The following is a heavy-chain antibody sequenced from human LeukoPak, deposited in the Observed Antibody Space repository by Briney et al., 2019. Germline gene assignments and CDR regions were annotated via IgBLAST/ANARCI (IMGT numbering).Heavy chain of an antibody. CDR3: ARGAYRFEL. CDR2: IHYSGNT. CDR1: GDSISGFY. D-gene: IGHD1-14*01. J-gene: IGHJ4*02. Sequence: SETLSLTCTVSGDSISGFYWTSIRHPPGKGLEWIGYIHYSGNTNYNPSLKSRVTISIDTSQNQFSLNLSSVTAADTAICYCARGAYRFELWGQGTLVTVSS. V-gene: IGHV4-59*13.